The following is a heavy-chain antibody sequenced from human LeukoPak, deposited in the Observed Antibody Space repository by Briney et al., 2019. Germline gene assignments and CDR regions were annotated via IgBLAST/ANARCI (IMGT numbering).Heavy chain of an antibody. CDR3: ARRSGIAVAGAFDY. D-gene: IGHD6-19*01. V-gene: IGHV3-23*01. J-gene: IGHJ4*02. CDR2: IGGSGGSS. CDR1: GFTFSSYW. Sequence: GGSLRLSCAASGFTFSSYWMHWVRQAPGKGLEWVSAIGGSGGSSYYADSVKGRVTISRDNSKNTLYLQMNSLRAEDTAVYYCARRSGIAVAGAFDYWGQGTLVTVSS.